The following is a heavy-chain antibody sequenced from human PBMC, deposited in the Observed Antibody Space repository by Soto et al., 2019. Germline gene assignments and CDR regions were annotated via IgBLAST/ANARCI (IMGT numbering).Heavy chain of an antibody. V-gene: IGHV4-31*03. CDR3: ARYIVVVPAAATSWAFDI. J-gene: IGHJ3*02. CDR1: GGSISSGGYY. CDR2: IYYSGST. Sequence: SETLSLTCTVSGGSISSGGYYWSWIRQHPGKGLEWIGYIYYSGSTYYNPSLKSRVTISVDTSKNQFSLKLSSVTAADTAVYYCARYIVVVPAAATSWAFDIWGQGTMVTVSS. D-gene: IGHD2-2*01.